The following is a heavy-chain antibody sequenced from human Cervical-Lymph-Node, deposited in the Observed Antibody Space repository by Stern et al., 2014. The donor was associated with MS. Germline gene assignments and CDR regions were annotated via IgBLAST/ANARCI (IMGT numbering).Heavy chain of an antibody. D-gene: IGHD6-13*01. CDR2: IFPVFGTP. V-gene: IGHV1-69*01. CDR3: ALSSETSDRWYSLGYDL. CDR1: GGTFSKFP. Sequence: APLAESGAEATKPGSSVKLSCKASGGTFSKFPSSWVRQAPGQGLEWMGGIFPVFGTPTYAQEFRGRVTITADVSTSTVYMELSSLRSDDTAVYYCALSSETSDRWYSLGYDLWGQGTLVTVSS. J-gene: IGHJ5*02.